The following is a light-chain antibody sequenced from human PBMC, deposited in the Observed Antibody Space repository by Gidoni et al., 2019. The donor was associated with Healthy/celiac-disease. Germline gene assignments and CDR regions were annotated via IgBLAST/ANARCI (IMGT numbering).Light chain of an antibody. CDR3: QQRSNWPSWT. CDR1: QSVSSY. Sequence: EIVVTQSPATLSLSPGERATLSCRASQSVSSYLAWYQQKPGQAPRLLIYDASNSATGIPARFSGSGSGTAFTLTLSSLEPEDFSVSYCQQRSNWPSWTFGQGTKVEIK. CDR2: DAS. V-gene: IGKV3-11*01. J-gene: IGKJ1*01.